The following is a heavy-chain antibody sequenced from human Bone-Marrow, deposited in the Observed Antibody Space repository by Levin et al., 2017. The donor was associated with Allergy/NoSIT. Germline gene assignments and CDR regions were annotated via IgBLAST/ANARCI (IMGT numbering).Heavy chain of an antibody. CDR2: IYYSGDT. CDR3: ASRATVTKDYYFDS. D-gene: IGHD4-17*01. V-gene: IGHV4-38-2*02. CDR1: GYSVSSGYS. J-gene: IGHJ4*02. Sequence: PSETLSLTCSVSGYSVSSGYSWGCVRQAPGSGLEWLGSIYYSGDTFYNPSLQGRVTISVDPSKNQFSLKLTSVTAADTAVYYCASRATVTKDYYFDSWGQGSLVIVSS.